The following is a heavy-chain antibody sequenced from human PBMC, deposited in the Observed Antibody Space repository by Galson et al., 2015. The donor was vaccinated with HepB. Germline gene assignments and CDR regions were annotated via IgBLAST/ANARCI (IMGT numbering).Heavy chain of an antibody. Sequence: SLRLSCAASGFSFSSHAVSWVRQAPGEGLEWVAVIWYDGSNKYFADSVKGRFTISRDNSKNTLSLQMDSLRPEDTAVYYCAGDDYADNVVMFDYWGQGIQVTVSS. CDR1: GFSFSSHA. CDR3: AGDDYADNVVMFDY. V-gene: IGHV3-33*08. CDR2: IWYDGSNK. J-gene: IGHJ4*02. D-gene: IGHD4-17*01.